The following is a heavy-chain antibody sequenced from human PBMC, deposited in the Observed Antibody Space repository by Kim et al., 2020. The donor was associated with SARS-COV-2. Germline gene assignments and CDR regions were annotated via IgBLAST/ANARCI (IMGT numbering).Heavy chain of an antibody. Sequence: SVKGRFSTSKSNSKNTLDLQMNSLRTEDTAVYYCARDDWGGQLVGGKWFDPWGQGTLVTVSA. V-gene: IGHV3-30*01. J-gene: IGHJ5*02. D-gene: IGHD3-16*01. CDR3: ARDDWGGQLVGGKWFDP.